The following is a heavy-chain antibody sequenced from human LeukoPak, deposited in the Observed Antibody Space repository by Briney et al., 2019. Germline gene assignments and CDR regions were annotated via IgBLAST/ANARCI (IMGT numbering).Heavy chain of an antibody. D-gene: IGHD3-10*01. CDR2: ITGSGGST. V-gene: IGHV3-23*01. CDR1: GFTFSSYA. CDR3: ARDAGWFGDPIPPHYDY. J-gene: IGHJ4*02. Sequence: GGSLRLSCAASGFTFSSYAMSWVRQAPGKGLEWVSAITGSGGSTYCADSVKGRFTISRDNSKNTVYLQMNSLRVEDTAVYYCARDAGWFGDPIPPHYDYWGQGTLVTVAS.